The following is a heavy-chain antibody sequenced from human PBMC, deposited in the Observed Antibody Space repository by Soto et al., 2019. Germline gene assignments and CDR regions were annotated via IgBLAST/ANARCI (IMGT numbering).Heavy chain of an antibody. D-gene: IGHD3-3*01. CDR1: GFTFSNAW. Sequence: EVQLVESGGGLVKPGGSLRLSCAASGFTFSNAWMNWVRQAPGKGLEWVGRIRSNADGGTADYAAPVKGRFTFSRDDSKTTLLMQMNSLKAVDTAVYFCTTSISGLVTGHWGQGTLVTVSS. V-gene: IGHV3-15*07. CDR2: IRSNADGGTA. J-gene: IGHJ4*02. CDR3: TTSISGLVTGH.